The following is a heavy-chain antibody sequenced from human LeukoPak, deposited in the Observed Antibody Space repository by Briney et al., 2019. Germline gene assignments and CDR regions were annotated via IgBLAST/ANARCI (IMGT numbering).Heavy chain of an antibody. CDR2: ISYDGSNK. CDR3: ARSPGRLASDY. V-gene: IGHV3-30*04. CDR1: GFTFSSYA. J-gene: IGHJ4*02. D-gene: IGHD1-26*01. Sequence: GGSLRLSCAASGFTFSSYAMHWVRQAPGKGLEWVAVISYDGSNKYYADSVKGRFTISRDNSKNTLYLQMNSLRAEDTAVYYCARSPGRLASDYWGQGTLVTVSS.